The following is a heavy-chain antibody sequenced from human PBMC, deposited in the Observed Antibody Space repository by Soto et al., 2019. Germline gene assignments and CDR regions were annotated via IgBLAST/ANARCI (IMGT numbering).Heavy chain of an antibody. D-gene: IGHD2-2*02. CDR1: GYTFTSYG. V-gene: IGHV1-18*01. CDR3: ARDRWEGYCISTSCYKNWFDP. CDR2: ISAYNGNT. Sequence: QVQLVQSGAEVKKPGASVKVSCKASGYTFTSYGISWVRQAPGQGLEWMGWISAYNGNTNYAQKLQGRVTMTTDTSTSTAYMELRSLRSDDTAVYYCARDRWEGYCISTSCYKNWFDPWGQGTLVTVSS. J-gene: IGHJ5*02.